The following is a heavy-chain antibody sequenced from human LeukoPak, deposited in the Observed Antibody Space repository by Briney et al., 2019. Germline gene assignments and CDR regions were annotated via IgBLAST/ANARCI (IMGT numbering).Heavy chain of an antibody. V-gene: IGHV4-61*02. CDR3: ARGSPKYDS. Sequence: SQTLSLTCTVSGGSISSGSYYWSWIRQSAGKGLEWIGRISTSGSTNYSPSLKGRVTISVDTSKNQFSLKLTSVTAADTAVYYCARGSPKYDSWGQGTLVTVSS. CDR1: GGSISSGSYY. J-gene: IGHJ5*01. CDR2: ISTSGST.